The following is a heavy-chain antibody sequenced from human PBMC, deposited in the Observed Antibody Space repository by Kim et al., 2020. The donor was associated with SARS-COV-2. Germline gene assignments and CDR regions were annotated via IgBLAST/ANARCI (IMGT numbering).Heavy chain of an antibody. CDR2: INAGNGNT. CDR3: AIGRGYYGSGRGGYYYGMDG. J-gene: IGHJ6*02. CDR1: GYTFTSYA. Sequence: ASVTVSCKASGYTFTSYAMHWVRQAPGQRLEWMGWINAGNGNTNYSQKFQGRVTITRDTSASTVYMELSSLRSEDTAVYYCAIGRGYYGSGRGGYYYGMDGWGQGTTVTVSS. D-gene: IGHD3-10*01. V-gene: IGHV1-3*01.